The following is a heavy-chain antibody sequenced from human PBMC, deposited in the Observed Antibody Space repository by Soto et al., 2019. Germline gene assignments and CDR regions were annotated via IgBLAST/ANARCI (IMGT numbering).Heavy chain of an antibody. CDR1: GGSISSSSYY. CDR3: TRLGYCSGTSCLSYYYYYMDV. D-gene: IGHD2-2*01. CDR2: IYYSGNT. J-gene: IGHJ6*03. Sequence: SETLSLTCTVSGGSISSSSYYWGWIRQPQGKGLEWIGSIYYSGNTYHNPSLKSRVIISVDTSKNQFSLKLSSVTAADTAVYYCTRLGYCSGTSCLSYYYYYMDVWGKGTTVTVSS. V-gene: IGHV4-39*01.